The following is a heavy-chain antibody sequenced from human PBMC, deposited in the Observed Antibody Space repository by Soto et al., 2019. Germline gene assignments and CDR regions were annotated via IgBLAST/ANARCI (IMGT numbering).Heavy chain of an antibody. CDR1: GFNLGSYW. J-gene: IGHJ4*02. CDR3: ARGGLEPFDY. V-gene: IGHV3-74*01. CDR2: INDYGTTI. D-gene: IGHD1-1*01. Sequence: PGGSLRLSCAASGFNLGSYWMHWVRQAPGKWLVWVSRINDYGTTINYAESVEGRFTISRDDAKSEVYLQMNNLRAEVTAVYYCARGGLEPFDYWGQGXLVTVYS.